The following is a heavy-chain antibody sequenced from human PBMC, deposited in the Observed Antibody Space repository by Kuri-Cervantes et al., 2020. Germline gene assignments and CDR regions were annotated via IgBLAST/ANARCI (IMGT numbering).Heavy chain of an antibody. CDR2: ISSSSSHI. CDR1: GFTFSDHS. J-gene: IGHJ4*02. Sequence: GGSLRLSCGASGFTFSDHSMNWVRQAPGKGLEWVAAISSSSSHIYYGDSVKGRFTISRDNAKNSLFLQMNSLKTEDTAVYYCTRDLEDYGDSYCFDSWGQGTLVTVSS. CDR3: TRDLEDYGDSYCFDS. V-gene: IGHV3-21*03. D-gene: IGHD4-17*01.